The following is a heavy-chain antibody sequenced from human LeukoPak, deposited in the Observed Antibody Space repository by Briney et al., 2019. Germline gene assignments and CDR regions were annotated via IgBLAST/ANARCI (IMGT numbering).Heavy chain of an antibody. Sequence: GGSLRLSCAASGFTFSSYAMHWVRQAPGKGLEWVAVISYDGSNKYYADSVKGRFTISRDNSKNTLYLQMNSLRAEDTAVYYCARDQIIRQTGTTLPYFDYWGQGTLVTVSS. V-gene: IGHV3-30-3*01. D-gene: IGHD1-7*01. J-gene: IGHJ4*02. CDR2: ISYDGSNK. CDR1: GFTFSSYA. CDR3: ARDQIIRQTGTTLPYFDY.